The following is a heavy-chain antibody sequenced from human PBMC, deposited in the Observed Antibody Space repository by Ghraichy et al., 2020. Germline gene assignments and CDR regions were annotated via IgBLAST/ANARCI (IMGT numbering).Heavy chain of an antibody. CDR1: GGSISSYY. Sequence: SETLSLTCTVSGGSISSYYWSWIRQPPGKGLEWIGYIYYSGSTNYNPSLKSRVTISVDTSKNQFSLKLSSVTAADTAVYYCARADYAVYYFDYWGQGTLVTVSS. D-gene: IGHD4-17*01. CDR3: ARADYAVYYFDY. J-gene: IGHJ4*02. CDR2: IYYSGST. V-gene: IGHV4-59*08.